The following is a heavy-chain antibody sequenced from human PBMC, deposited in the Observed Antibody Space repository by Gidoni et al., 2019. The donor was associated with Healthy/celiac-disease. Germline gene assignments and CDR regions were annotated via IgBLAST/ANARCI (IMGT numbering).Heavy chain of an antibody. CDR2: IYTSGST. D-gene: IGHD4-17*01. CDR1: GGSISSGSYY. Sequence: QVQLQESGPGLVKPSQTLSLTCTVSGGSISSGSYYWRWIRQPAGKGLEWIGRIYTSGSTNYNPSLKSRVTISVDTSKNQFSLKLSSVTAADTAVYYCARDPDGPPDDYGDYGGDYWGQGTLVTVSS. CDR3: ARDPDGPPDDYGDYGGDY. V-gene: IGHV4-61*02. J-gene: IGHJ4*02.